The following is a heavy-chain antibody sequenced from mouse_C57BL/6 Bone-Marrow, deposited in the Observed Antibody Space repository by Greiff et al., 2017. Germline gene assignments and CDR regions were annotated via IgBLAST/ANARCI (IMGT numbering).Heavy chain of an antibody. D-gene: IGHD2-5*01. V-gene: IGHV1-52*01. CDR3: AMAYYSNYGYFDY. Sequence: VQLQQPGAELVRPGSSVKLSCKASGYTFTSYWMHWVKQRPIQGLEWIGNIDPSDSETHYNQKFKDKATLTVDKSSSTAYMQLSSLTSEDSAVYYCAMAYYSNYGYFDYWGQGTTLTVSS. CDR1: GYTFTSYW. CDR2: IDPSDSET. J-gene: IGHJ2*01.